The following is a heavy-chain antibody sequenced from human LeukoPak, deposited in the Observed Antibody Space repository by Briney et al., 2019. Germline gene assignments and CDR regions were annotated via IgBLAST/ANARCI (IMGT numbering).Heavy chain of an antibody. Sequence: SETLSLTCTVSGGSISSGSYYWSWIRQPAGKGLEWIGRIYTSGSTNYNPSLKSRVTISVDTSKNQFSLRLSSVTAADTAVYYCARGGGSSWYGYYYYTDVWGEGTTVTVSS. V-gene: IGHV4-61*02. CDR2: IYTSGST. CDR1: GGSISSGSYY. CDR3: ARGGGSSWYGYYYYTDV. D-gene: IGHD6-13*01. J-gene: IGHJ6*03.